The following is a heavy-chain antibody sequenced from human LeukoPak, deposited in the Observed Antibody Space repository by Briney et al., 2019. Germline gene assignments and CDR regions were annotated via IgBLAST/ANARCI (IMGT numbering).Heavy chain of an antibody. J-gene: IGHJ4*02. V-gene: IGHV3-49*03. CDR1: GFTFGDYA. CDR3: TRDVGYSGSLVPVDY. D-gene: IGHD1-26*01. CDR2: IRSKAYGGTT. Sequence: GSLRLSCTASGFTFGDYAMSWFRQAPGKGLEWVGFIRSKAYGGTTEYAASVKGRFTISRDDSKSIAYLQMNSLKTEDTAVYYCTRDVGYSGSLVPVDYWGQGTLVTVSS.